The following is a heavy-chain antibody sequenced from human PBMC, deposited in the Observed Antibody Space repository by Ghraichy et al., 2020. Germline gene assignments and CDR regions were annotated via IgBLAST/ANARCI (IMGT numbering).Heavy chain of an antibody. V-gene: IGHV3-23*01. Sequence: GGSLRLSCAASGFTFSSYSMSWVRQAPGKGLEWVSAISGSDDRTYYADSVKGRFTISRDNSKNTLYLQMNSLRAEDTAVYYCAKGKVLRFLEWLLDYWGPGTLVTVSS. CDR1: GFTFSSYS. CDR3: AKGKVLRFLEWLLDY. J-gene: IGHJ4*02. D-gene: IGHD3-3*01. CDR2: ISGSDDRT.